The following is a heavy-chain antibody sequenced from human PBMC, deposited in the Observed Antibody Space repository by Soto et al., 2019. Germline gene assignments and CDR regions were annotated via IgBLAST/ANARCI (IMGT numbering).Heavy chain of an antibody. CDR2: IYYSGST. CDR1: GGSVSSGSYY. CDR3: ARDKIVLPYTYYYYGMDV. V-gene: IGHV4-61*01. Sequence: QVQLQESGPGLVKPSETLSLTCTVSGGSVSSGSYYWSWIRQPPGKGLEWIGYIYYSGSTNYNPSLKSRVTISVDTSKNQFSLKLSSVTAADTAVYYCARDKIVLPYTYYYYGMDVWGQGTTVTVSS. D-gene: IGHD2-8*01. J-gene: IGHJ6*02.